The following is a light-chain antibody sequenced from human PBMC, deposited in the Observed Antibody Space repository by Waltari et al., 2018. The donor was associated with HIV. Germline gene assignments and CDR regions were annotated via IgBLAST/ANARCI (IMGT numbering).Light chain of an antibody. J-gene: IGLJ2*01. CDR1: GSDVGTSKY. CDR2: EVF. V-gene: IGLV2-14*01. CDR3: TSYTTSTTLI. Sequence: SALTQPASVSGSPGQSLTISCSGTGSDVGTSKYVSWYQQHPGKAPKLLIYEVFNRPSGISNRFSGSKSGNTASLTVSGLRTEDEADYYCTSYTTSTTLIFGGGTTVTVL.